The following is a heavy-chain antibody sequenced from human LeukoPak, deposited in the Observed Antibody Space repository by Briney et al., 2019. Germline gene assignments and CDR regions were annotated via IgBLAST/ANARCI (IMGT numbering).Heavy chain of an antibody. CDR3: ARVGYYDSSGYLEIDY. V-gene: IGHV1-69*13. Sequence: PVKVSCKASGGTFSSYAISWVRQAPGQGLEWMGGIIPIFGTANYAQKFQGRVTITADESTSTAYMELSSLRSEDTAVYYGARVGYYDSSGYLEIDYWGQGTLVTVSS. J-gene: IGHJ4*02. D-gene: IGHD3-22*01. CDR1: GGTFSSYA. CDR2: IIPIFGTA.